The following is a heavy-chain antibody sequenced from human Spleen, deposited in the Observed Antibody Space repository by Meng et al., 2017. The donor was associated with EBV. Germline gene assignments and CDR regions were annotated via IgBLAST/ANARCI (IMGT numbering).Heavy chain of an antibody. CDR2: IHHSGTT. D-gene: IGHD3-22*01. J-gene: IGHJ4*02. CDR1: GTSSASSDW. CDR3: ARGLGGHYPTMEY. V-gene: IGHV4-4*02. Sequence: SGPGRVKPSGTLSLTCSGSGTSSASSDWWTWVRQAPGKGLEWIGEIHHSGTTNYNPSLESRVTISIDKSDNQFSLKLTSVTAADTAVYYCARGLGGHYPTMEYWGQGTLVTVSS.